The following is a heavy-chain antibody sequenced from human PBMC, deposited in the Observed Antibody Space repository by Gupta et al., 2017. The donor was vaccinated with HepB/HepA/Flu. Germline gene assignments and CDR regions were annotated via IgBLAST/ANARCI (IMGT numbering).Heavy chain of an antibody. CDR3: ARVMRSSSSFFDY. D-gene: IGHD6-6*01. CDR1: GCSLSSYY. CDR2: IYYSGCT. J-gene: IGHJ4*02. Sequence: QVQLQESGPGLEKPSGTLSLTCTVSGCSLSSYYWSWIRQPPGTGLEWIGYIYYSGCTNYNPSLKSRVTISVDTSKNQFSLKLSSVTAADTAVYYCARVMRSSSSFFDYWGQGTLVTVSS. V-gene: IGHV4-59*01.